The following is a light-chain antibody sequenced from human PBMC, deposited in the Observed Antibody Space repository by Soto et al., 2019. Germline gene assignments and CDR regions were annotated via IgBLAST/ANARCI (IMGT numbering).Light chain of an antibody. CDR1: QSVLYSSNNKNY. CDR3: QQYYSTPLT. CDR2: WAS. J-gene: IGKJ4*01. Sequence: DIVMTQSPDSLAVSLGERATINCKSSQSVLYSSNNKNYLACYQKKPGQPPKLLIYWASTRESGVPDRFSGSGSGTDFTLTISSLQAADVAVYYCQQYYSTPLTFGGGTKLVIK. V-gene: IGKV4-1*01.